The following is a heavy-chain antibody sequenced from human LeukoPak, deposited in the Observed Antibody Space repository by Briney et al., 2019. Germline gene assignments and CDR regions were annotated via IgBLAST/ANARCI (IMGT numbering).Heavy chain of an antibody. CDR1: GYTFNVYY. CDR3: ARHMWGVYYFDY. CDR2: INPNTGDT. V-gene: IGHV1-2*02. D-gene: IGHD5/OR15-5a*01. Sequence: ASVKVSCKASGYTFNVYYIHWVRQAPGRGLEWMGWINPNTGDTNYAQKFQGRVTMTRDTSITTAYMELSGLRSDDTAVYYCARHMWGVYYFDYWGQGTLVTVSS. J-gene: IGHJ4*02.